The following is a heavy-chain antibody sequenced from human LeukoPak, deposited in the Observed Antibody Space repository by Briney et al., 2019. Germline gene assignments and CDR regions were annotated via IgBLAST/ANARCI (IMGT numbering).Heavy chain of an antibody. CDR1: GFTFSSYA. J-gene: IGHJ4*02. V-gene: IGHV3-64*01. Sequence: GGSLRLSCAASGFTFSSYAMHWVRQAPGKGLEYVSAISSNGGSTYYANSVKGRFIISRDNSKNALYLQMGSLRAEDMAVYYCASSGSSCYFDYWGQGTLVTVSS. CDR2: ISSNGGST. D-gene: IGHD6-13*01. CDR3: ASSGSSCYFDY.